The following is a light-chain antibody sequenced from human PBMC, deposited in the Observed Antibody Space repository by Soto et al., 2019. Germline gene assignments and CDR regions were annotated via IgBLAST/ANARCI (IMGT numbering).Light chain of an antibody. CDR3: CSYAGRSTVV. CDR1: SSDVGSYNL. CDR2: EGS. V-gene: IGLV2-23*01. J-gene: IGLJ2*01. Sequence: QSVLTQPASVSGSPGQSISISCTGTSSDVGSYNLVSWYQHHPGKAPKLMIYEGSKRPSGLSNRFSGSKSGNTASLTISGLQAEDEADYYCCSYAGRSTVVFGGGTKLTVL.